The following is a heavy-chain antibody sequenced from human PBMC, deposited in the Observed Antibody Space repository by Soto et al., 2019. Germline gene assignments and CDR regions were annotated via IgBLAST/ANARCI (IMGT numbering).Heavy chain of an antibody. D-gene: IGHD2-15*01. CDR3: VRDMQLWRLDS. Sequence: PSETLSLTCTFSGFSISSYYWSWIRQPPGKGLEWIGYIYYSGSTNYNPSLKSRVTISVDTSKNQFSLKLSSVTAEDTAVYYCVRDMQLWRLDSWGQGTLVTVSS. J-gene: IGHJ4*02. V-gene: IGHV4-59*08. CDR2: IYYSGST. CDR1: GFSISSYY.